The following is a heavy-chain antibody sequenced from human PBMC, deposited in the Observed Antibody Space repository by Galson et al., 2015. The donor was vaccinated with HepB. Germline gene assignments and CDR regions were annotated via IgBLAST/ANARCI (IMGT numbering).Heavy chain of an antibody. J-gene: IGHJ3*02. V-gene: IGHV4-59*01. CDR1: VSSNSAA. CDR2: FYHSGRT. CDR3: ARGSGGDGAAFDI. D-gene: IGHD3-16*01. Sequence: VSSNSAAWSWIRQPPGRELEWIPYFYHSGRTNYNPSLKSRVTISLDTSKNQFSLKLSSVTAADTAVYYCARGSGGDGAAFDIWGQGAMVTVSS.